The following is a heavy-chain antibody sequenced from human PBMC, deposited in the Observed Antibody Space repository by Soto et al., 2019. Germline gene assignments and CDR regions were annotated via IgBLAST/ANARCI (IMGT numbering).Heavy chain of an antibody. Sequence: AASVKVSCKASGYTFTSYGIHWVRRAPGQRLEWMGWINAANGDTKYSPKFQGRVTITRDTSASTAYMELSSLGSEDTAVYYCVRRHVSATGIDWFDPWGQGTLVTVSS. CDR3: VRRHVSATGIDWFDP. J-gene: IGHJ5*02. D-gene: IGHD6-13*01. CDR1: GYTFTSYG. V-gene: IGHV1-3*01. CDR2: INAANGDT.